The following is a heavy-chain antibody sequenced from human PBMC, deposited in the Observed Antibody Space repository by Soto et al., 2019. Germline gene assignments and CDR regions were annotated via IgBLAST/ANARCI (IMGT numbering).Heavy chain of an antibody. V-gene: IGHV3-30-3*01. J-gene: IGHJ6*02. D-gene: IGHD2-2*01. Sequence: QVQLVESGGGVVQPGRSPRLSCAASGFTFSTYAMHWVRQAPGKGLEWVAIISYDGSSKYYADSVKGRFTISRDNSKNTLYLQVNSLRVEDTAVYYCAREVVAPPDYYYGLDVWGQGTTVTVSS. CDR1: GFTFSTYA. CDR3: AREVVAPPDYYYGLDV. CDR2: ISYDGSSK.